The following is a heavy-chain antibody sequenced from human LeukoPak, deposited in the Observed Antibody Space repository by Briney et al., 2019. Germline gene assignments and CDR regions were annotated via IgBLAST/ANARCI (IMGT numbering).Heavy chain of an antibody. V-gene: IGHV4-34*01. J-gene: IGHJ6*03. CDR2: INHSGST. Sequence: PSETLSLTCAVYGGSFSGYYWSWIRQPPGKGLEWIGEINHSGSTNYNTSLKSRVTISVDTSKNQLSLKLSSVTAADTAVYYCARGLGGYYYYYMDVWGKGTTVTISS. CDR1: GGSFSGYY. CDR3: ARGLGGYYYYYMDV. D-gene: IGHD3-16*01.